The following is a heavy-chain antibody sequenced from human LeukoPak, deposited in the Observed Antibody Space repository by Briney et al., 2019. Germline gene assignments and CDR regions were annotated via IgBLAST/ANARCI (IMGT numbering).Heavy chain of an antibody. CDR2: IYHSGST. CDR1: GYSISSGYY. V-gene: IGHV4-38-2*02. D-gene: IGHD2-2*01. CDR3: ARGGVVPAAAFDY. J-gene: IGHJ4*02. Sequence: SETLSLTYTVSGYSISSGYYWGWIRQPPGKGLEWIGSIYHSGSTYYNPSLKSRVTISVDTSKNQFSLKLSSVTAADTAVYYCARGGVVPAAAFDYWGQGTLVTVSS.